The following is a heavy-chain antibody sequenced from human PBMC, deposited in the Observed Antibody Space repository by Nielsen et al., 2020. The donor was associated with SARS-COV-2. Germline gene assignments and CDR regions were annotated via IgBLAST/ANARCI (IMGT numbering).Heavy chain of an antibody. J-gene: IGHJ6*03. CDR1: GYTFTSYG. CDR3: ACGYGNYYYYYMDV. V-gene: IGHV1-18*04. CDR2: ISAYNGNT. D-gene: IGHD3-22*01. Sequence: ASVKVSCKASGYTFTSYGISWVRQAPGQGLEWMGWISAYNGNTNYAQKFQGRVTITADESTSTAYMELSSLRSEDTAVYYCACGYGNYYYYYMDVWGKGTTVTVSS.